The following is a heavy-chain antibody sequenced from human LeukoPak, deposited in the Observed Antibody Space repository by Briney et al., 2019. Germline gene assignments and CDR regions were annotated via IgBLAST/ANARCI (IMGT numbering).Heavy chain of an antibody. CDR3: AKDTHVGYGDPSALYGY. CDR1: GFTFSRYG. J-gene: IGHJ4*02. V-gene: IGHV3-30*02. D-gene: IGHD4-17*01. Sequence: PGGSLRLSCAASGFTFSRYGIHWVRQATGRGLEWVAFIRYDAINTYYADSVKGRFTISRDNSKNTLYLHMNSLRPEDTAVYYCAKDTHVGYGDPSALYGYWGQGTLVTVSS. CDR2: IRYDAINT.